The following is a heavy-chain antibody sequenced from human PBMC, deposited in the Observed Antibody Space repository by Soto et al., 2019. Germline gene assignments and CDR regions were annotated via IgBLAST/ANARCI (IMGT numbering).Heavy chain of an antibody. CDR1: GYGFTSYW. D-gene: IGHD6-13*01. J-gene: IGHJ6*02. V-gene: IGHV5-51*01. CDR3: ARRGAAASGSTKNYYYYYGMDV. CDR2: IYPGDSDT. Sequence: GESLKISCKGSGYGFTSYWIGWVRQMPGKGLEWMGIIYPGDSDTRYSPSFQGQVTISADKSISTAYLQRSSLKASDTAMYYCARRGAAASGSTKNYYYYYGMDVWGQGTTVTV.